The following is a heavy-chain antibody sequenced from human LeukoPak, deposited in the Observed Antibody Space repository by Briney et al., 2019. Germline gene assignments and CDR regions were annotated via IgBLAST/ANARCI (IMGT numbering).Heavy chain of an antibody. CDR1: GGSISSYY. CDR3: ARDRLDDYVWGSYRFFDY. J-gene: IGHJ4*02. Sequence: SETLSRTCTVSGGSISSYYWSWIRQPPGQGLEWIGYIYYSGSTNYNPSLKSRVTISVDTSKNQFSLKVSSVTAADTALYCCARDRLDDYVWGSYRFFDYWGQGTLVTVSA. CDR2: IYYSGST. V-gene: IGHV4-59*01. D-gene: IGHD3-16*02.